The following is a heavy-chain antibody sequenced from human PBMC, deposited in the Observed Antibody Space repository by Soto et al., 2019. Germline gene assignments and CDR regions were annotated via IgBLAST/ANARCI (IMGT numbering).Heavy chain of an antibody. D-gene: IGHD2-8*01. J-gene: IGHJ6*02. V-gene: IGHV4-59*01. CDR1: DGSISSYY. CDR2: IYYSGST. Sequence: SETLSLTCTVADGSISSYYWSWIRQPPGKGLEWIGYIYYSGSTNYNPSLKSRVTISVDTSKNQFSLKLSSVTAADTAVYYCARARGLMVYATNYGMDVWGQGTTVTVSS. CDR3: ARARGLMVYATNYGMDV.